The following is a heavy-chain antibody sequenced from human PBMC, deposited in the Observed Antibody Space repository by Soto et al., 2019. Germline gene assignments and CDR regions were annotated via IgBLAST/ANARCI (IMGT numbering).Heavy chain of an antibody. CDR1: GGTFSSYT. CDR2: IIPILGIA. CDR3: ARGGGSYSY. J-gene: IGHJ4*01. D-gene: IGHD1-26*01. Sequence: QVQLVQSGAEVKKPGSSVKVSCKASGGTFSSYTISWVRQAPGQGLEWMGRIIPILGIANYAQKFQGRVTXRADNSTSAAHLVLSSLRSEDTAVYYCARGGGSYSYWGHGALLTVSS. V-gene: IGHV1-69*02.